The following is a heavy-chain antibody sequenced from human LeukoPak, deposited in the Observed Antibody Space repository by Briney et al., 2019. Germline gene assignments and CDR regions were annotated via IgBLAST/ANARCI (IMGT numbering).Heavy chain of an antibody. D-gene: IGHD3-16*01. Sequence: SETLSLTCTVSGGSISSGSYYWSWIRQPAGKGLEWIGRIYTSGSTNYNPSLKSRVTISVDTSKNQFSLKLSSVTAADTAVYYCARPSLILGDAFDIWGQGTMVTVSS. CDR3: ARPSLILGDAFDI. J-gene: IGHJ3*02. CDR1: GGSISSGSYY. CDR2: IYTSGST. V-gene: IGHV4-61*02.